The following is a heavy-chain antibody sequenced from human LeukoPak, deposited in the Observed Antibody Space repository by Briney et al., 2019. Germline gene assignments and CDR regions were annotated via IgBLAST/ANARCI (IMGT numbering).Heavy chain of an antibody. CDR2: IDLDGSEK. D-gene: IGHD3-10*02. CDR1: GFTFSDYW. J-gene: IGHJ6*04. Sequence: GGSLRLSCAVSGFTFSDYWMSWVRQAPGKGLEWVANIDLDGSEKNYLDSVKGRFTISRDNAKNLLYLQMNSLRAEDTAVYYCAELGITMIGGVWGKGTTVTISS. CDR3: AELGITMIGGV. V-gene: IGHV3-7*01.